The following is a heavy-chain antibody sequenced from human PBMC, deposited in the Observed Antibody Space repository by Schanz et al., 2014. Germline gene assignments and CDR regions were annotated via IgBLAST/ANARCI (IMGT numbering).Heavy chain of an antibody. Sequence: QVQLVQSGTQVKKPGASVKVSCKASGYTLSAYSLHWVRQAPGQGLEWMGRIIPSLGLAKYEQKFQDKVAITADTSTTTAYMELRSLRSDDTAHYYCVRVPSRDVSFDHWGRGTLVTVSS. D-gene: IGHD3-16*01. CDR1: GYTLSAYS. V-gene: IGHV1-69*09. CDR2: IIPSLGLA. CDR3: VRVPSRDVSFDH. J-gene: IGHJ2*01.